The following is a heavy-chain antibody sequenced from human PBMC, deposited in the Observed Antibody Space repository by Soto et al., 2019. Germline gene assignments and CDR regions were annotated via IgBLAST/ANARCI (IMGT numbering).Heavy chain of an antibody. CDR1: GYTFTSYG. CDR2: ISAYNGNT. D-gene: IGHD2-15*01. Sequence: ASVKVSCKASGYTFTSYGISWVRQAPGQGLEWMGWISAYNGNTNYAQKLQGRVTMTTDTSTSTAYMELRSLRSDDTAVYYCARDIELACSGRSCDAFDIWGQGTMVTVS. J-gene: IGHJ3*02. V-gene: IGHV1-18*01. CDR3: ARDIELACSGRSCDAFDI.